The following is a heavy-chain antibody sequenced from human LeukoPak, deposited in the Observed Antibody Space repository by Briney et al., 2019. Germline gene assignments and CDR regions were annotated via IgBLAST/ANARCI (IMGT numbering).Heavy chain of an antibody. J-gene: IGHJ5*02. D-gene: IGHD2-21*02. CDR2: IYYSGTT. CDR1: GGSISSSSYF. Sequence: SETLSLTCTVSGGSISSSSYFWGWIRQPPGKWLEWIGNIYYSGTTYYNPSLKSRVTTSVDTSKNQFSLKLSSVTAADTAVYYCARLSVVVVTGISKWFDPWGQGTLVTVSS. V-gene: IGHV4-39*01. CDR3: ARLSVVVVTGISKWFDP.